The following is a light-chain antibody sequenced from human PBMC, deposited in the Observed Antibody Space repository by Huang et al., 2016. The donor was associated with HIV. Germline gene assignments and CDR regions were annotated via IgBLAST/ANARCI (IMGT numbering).Light chain of an antibody. J-gene: IGKJ1*01. Sequence: EVLLTQSPATLSVSPGERATVSCRANESVRSTYLAWYRQSGGQAPRLLIYGASNRATGIPDRFSGSGSGTDFTLTISRLEPEDFAVYYCQQYGTSPWTFGQGTKVEIK. CDR3: QQYGTSPWT. V-gene: IGKV3-20*01. CDR1: ESVRSTY. CDR2: GAS.